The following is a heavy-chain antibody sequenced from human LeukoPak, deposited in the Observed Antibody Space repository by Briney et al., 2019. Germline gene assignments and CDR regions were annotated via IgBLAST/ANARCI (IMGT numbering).Heavy chain of an antibody. CDR1: GYTFTGYY. J-gene: IGHJ4*02. Sequence: ASVKVSCKASGYTFTGYYMHWVRQAPGQGLEWMGRINPNSGGTNSAHKFQGRVTMTRDTSISTAYMELRRLTPDDTAVYYCARGGRSGHRYFDYWGQGTLVTVSS. CDR3: ARGGRSGHRYFDY. D-gene: IGHD2-15*01. CDR2: INPNSGGT. V-gene: IGHV1-2*06.